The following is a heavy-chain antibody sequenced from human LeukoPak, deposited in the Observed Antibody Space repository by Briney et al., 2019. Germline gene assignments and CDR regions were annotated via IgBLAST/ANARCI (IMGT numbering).Heavy chain of an antibody. CDR2: ISGSGGST. D-gene: IGHD4-17*01. CDR1: GFTFSSYA. J-gene: IGHJ4*02. V-gene: IGHV3-23*01. Sequence: GGSLRLSCAASGFTFSSYAMSWVRRAPGKGLEWVSAISGSGGSTYYADSVKGRFTISRDNSKNTLYLQMNSLRAEDTAVYYCAKDLDGDYVGSDYWGQGTLVTVSS. CDR3: AKDLDGDYVGSDY.